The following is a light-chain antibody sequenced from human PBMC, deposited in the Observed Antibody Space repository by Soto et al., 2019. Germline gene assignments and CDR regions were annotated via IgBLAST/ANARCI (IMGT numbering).Light chain of an antibody. V-gene: IGKV3-20*01. CDR2: GAS. CDR3: QQYGSSPRT. CDR1: QSVGSSQ. J-gene: IGKJ1*01. Sequence: EIVLTQSPGTLSLSPGERGTLSCRASQSVGSSQLAWYQKKVGQAPRLLIYGASSRATDIPDRCSGSGFGTNDTPTVSRLEPEDVAVYYCQQYGSSPRTLGQGTRVEIK.